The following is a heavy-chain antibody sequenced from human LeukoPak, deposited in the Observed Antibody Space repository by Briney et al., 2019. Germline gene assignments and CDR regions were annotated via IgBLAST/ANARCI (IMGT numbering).Heavy chain of an antibody. J-gene: IGHJ5*02. D-gene: IGHD3-16*02. Sequence: GGSLRLSCEASGFTFNSHAMNWVRQAPGKGLEWVAYISSSSGTIYYTDSVKGRFTISRDNAKNSVFLQMSSLSGGDTAIYYCARDQGFRYFDPWGQGTLVTVSS. V-gene: IGHV3-48*01. CDR3: ARDQGFRYFDP. CDR1: GFTFNSHA. CDR2: ISSSSGTI.